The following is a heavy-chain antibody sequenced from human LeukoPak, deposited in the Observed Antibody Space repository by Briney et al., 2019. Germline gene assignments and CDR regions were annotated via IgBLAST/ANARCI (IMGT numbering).Heavy chain of an antibody. CDR1: GFTFSSYA. CDR3: ASSRVYYDFWSGYYNFDY. CDR2: ISGSGGST. J-gene: IGHJ4*02. D-gene: IGHD3-3*01. Sequence: PGGSLRLSRAASGFTFSSYAMIWVRQAPWKGLEWVSAISGSGGSTYYADSVKGRFIISRDNSKNTLYLQMNSLRAEDTAVYYCASSRVYYDFWSGYYNFDYWGQGTLVTVSS. V-gene: IGHV3-23*01.